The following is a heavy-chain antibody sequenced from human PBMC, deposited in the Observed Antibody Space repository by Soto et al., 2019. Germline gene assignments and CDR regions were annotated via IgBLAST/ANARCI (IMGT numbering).Heavy chain of an antibody. D-gene: IGHD6-19*01. V-gene: IGHV3-23*01. CDR1: GFTFGSRA. Sequence: EVQLLVSGGDLVQPGGSLRLSCVASGFTFGSRAMSWVRQAPGEGLEWVSTISGSGGSTYYADSVKGRFTISRDNSKNTLYLQMNSLRAEDTAVYYCAKDGVVRGPSRWLVDKGYFDLWGRGTLVTVSS. J-gene: IGHJ2*01. CDR3: AKDGVVRGPSRWLVDKGYFDL. CDR2: ISGSGGST.